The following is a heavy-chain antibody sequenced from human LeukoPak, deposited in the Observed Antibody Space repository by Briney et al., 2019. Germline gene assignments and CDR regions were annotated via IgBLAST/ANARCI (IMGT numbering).Heavy chain of an antibody. J-gene: IGHJ4*02. CDR3: ARDERYDSSGYPFDY. CDR1: GYTFTDYY. D-gene: IGHD3-22*01. V-gene: IGHV1-2*02. Sequence: ASVKVSCKASGYTFTDYYMHWVRQAPGQGLEWMGWINPNSGGTNYAQNFQGRVTMTRDTSISTAYMELSRLRSDDTAVYYCARDERYDSSGYPFDYWGQGTLVTVSS. CDR2: INPNSGGT.